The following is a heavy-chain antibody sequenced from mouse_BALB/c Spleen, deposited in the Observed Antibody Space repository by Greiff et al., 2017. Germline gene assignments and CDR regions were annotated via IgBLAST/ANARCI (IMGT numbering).Heavy chain of an antibody. V-gene: IGHV1-5*01. CDR1: GYSFTSYW. D-gene: IGHD2-4*01. Sequence: EVQLQQSGTVLARPGASVKMSCKASGYSFTSYWMHWVKQRPGQGLEWIGAIYPGNSDTSYNQKFKGKAKLTAVTSASTAYMELSSLTNEDSAVYYCTRRDYDYGGAMDYWGQGTSVTVSS. CDR2: IYPGNSDT. J-gene: IGHJ4*01. CDR3: TRRDYDYGGAMDY.